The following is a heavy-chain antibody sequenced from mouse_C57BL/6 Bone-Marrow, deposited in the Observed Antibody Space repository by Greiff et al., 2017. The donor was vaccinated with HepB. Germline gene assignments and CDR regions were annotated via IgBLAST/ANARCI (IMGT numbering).Heavy chain of an antibody. CDR2: IDPSDSYT. CDR3: ARDYDCDGAWFAY. Sequence: QVQLQQPGAELVRPGTSVKLSCKASGYTFTSYWMHWVKQRPGQGLEWIGVIDPSDSYTNYNQKFKGKATLTVDTSSSTAYMQLSSLTSEDSAVYSCARDYDCDGAWFAYWGQGTLVTVSA. J-gene: IGHJ3*01. D-gene: IGHD2-4*01. V-gene: IGHV1-59*01. CDR1: GYTFTSYW.